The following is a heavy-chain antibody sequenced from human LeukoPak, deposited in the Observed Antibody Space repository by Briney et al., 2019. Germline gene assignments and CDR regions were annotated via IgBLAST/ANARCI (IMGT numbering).Heavy chain of an antibody. D-gene: IGHD3-22*01. CDR2: IYYSGSR. V-gene: IGHV4-30-4*08. J-gene: IGHJ4*02. CDR1: GGSISSGGYY. Sequence: SQTLSLTCTVSGGSISSGGYYWSWIRQHPGKGLEWIGYIYYSGSRYYSPSLKSRVTISVDTSKNQFSLKLSSVTAAETAVYYCAIGVLYDSSGYYHQYYFDYWGQGTLVTVSS. CDR3: AIGVLYDSSGYYHQYYFDY.